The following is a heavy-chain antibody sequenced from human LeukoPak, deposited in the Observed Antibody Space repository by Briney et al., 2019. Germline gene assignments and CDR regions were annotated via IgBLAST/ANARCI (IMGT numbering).Heavy chain of an antibody. D-gene: IGHD1-26*01. Sequence: GGSLRLSCAVSGFTFSHYAITWVRQAPGKGLECVSTIIIRDGSTYYADSVKGRFTISRDSSKNTLYLQMNSLRAEDTAVYYCAKPRGGTYYVFDYWGQGTLVTVSS. CDR1: GFTFSHYA. V-gene: IGHV3-23*01. CDR2: IIIRDGST. J-gene: IGHJ4*02. CDR3: AKPRGGTYYVFDY.